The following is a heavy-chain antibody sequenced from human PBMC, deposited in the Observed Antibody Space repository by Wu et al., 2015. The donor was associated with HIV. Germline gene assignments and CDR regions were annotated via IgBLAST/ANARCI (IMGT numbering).Heavy chain of an antibody. CDR2: IISIFDIV. J-gene: IGHJ3*02. CDR3: ARSFSGGSSWYMRPLNPFDI. D-gene: IGHD6-13*01. CDR1: GDTFSNYA. Sequence: QAQLAQSGAEVKKPGSSVKVSCKASGDTFSNYAINWVRQAPGQGLEWMGGIISIFDIVNYAQKFQGRVTITADKSTSTSYMELSSLISEDTAMYYCARSFSGGSSWYMRPLNPFDIWGQGTLVTVSS. V-gene: IGHV1-69*14.